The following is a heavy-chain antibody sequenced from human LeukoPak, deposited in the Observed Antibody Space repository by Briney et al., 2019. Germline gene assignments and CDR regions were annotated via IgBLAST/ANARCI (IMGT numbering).Heavy chain of an antibody. D-gene: IGHD5-12*01. CDR1: GGSISSYY. V-gene: IGHV4-59*01. Sequence: SETLSLTCTVSGGSISSYYWSWIRQPPGKGLEWIGYIYYSGSNNYNPSLKSRVTISVDTSKNQFSLRLSSVTAADTAVYYCARDRRGATDYWGQGTLVTVPS. CDR3: ARDRRGATDY. J-gene: IGHJ4*02. CDR2: IYYSGSN.